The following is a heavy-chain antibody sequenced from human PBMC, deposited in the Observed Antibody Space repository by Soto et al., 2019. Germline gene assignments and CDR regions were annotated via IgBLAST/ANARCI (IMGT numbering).Heavy chain of an antibody. Sequence: PXGTLSLTCTVSGGSISSYYWSWTRQPPGKGLEWIGYIYYSGSTNYNPSLKSRVTISVDTSKNQFSLKLSSVTAADTAVYYCAREDGYYFDYWGQGTLVTVS. V-gene: IGHV4-59*01. CDR2: IYYSGST. J-gene: IGHJ4*02. CDR3: AREDGYYFDY. CDR1: GGSISSYY.